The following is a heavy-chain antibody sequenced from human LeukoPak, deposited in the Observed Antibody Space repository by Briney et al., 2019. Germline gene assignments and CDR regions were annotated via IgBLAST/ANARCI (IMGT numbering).Heavy chain of an antibody. V-gene: IGHV4-39*07. Sequence: SETLSLTCTVSGGSISSSSYYWGWIRQPPGKGLEWIGSIYYSGSTYYNPSLKSRVTISVDTSKNQFSLKLSSVTAADTAVYYCARVRILTGPTAFDIWGQGTMVTVSS. CDR3: ARVRILTGPTAFDI. CDR2: IYYSGST. CDR1: GGSISSSSYY. D-gene: IGHD3-9*01. J-gene: IGHJ3*02.